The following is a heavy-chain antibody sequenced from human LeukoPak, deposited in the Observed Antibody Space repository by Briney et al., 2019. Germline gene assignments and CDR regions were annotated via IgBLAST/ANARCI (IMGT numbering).Heavy chain of an antibody. J-gene: IGHJ4*02. CDR3: ARAGYEGV. V-gene: IGHV3-21*01. D-gene: IGHD3-10*01. CDR2: ISSSSSYI. CDR1: GFTFSSYA. Sequence: GGSLRLSCATSGFTFSSYAMSWVRQTPGKGLEWVSSISSSSSYIYYADSVKGRFTISRDNAKNSLYLQMNSLRAEDTAVYYCARAGYEGVWGQGTLVTVSS.